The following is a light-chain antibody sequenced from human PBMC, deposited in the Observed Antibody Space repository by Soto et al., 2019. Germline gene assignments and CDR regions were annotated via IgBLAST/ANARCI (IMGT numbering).Light chain of an antibody. CDR3: QQYNVWPLT. J-gene: IGKJ4*01. CDR2: VAS. V-gene: IGKV3-15*01. CDR1: QSVSSN. Sequence: EIVMTQSPATLSVSPGERATLSCRASQSVSSNLAWYQQKPGQTPKLLIYVASTRATGIPARFSGSGSGTEFTLTVISRQSEDFAVYYCQQYNVWPLTFGGGTKVEFK.